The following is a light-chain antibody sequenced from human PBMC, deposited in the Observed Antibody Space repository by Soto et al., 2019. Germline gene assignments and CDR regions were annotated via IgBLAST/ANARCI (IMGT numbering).Light chain of an antibody. Sequence: AIQLTQSPSSLSASVGDRVTITCRASQGISSALAWYQQKPGKAPKLLIYDASSLESGVPSRFSGSGSGTDFTLTISCLQPEDFAPYYCQQFNSYLPLTFGGGIKVEIK. CDR2: DAS. J-gene: IGKJ4*01. CDR3: QQFNSYLPLT. CDR1: QGISSA. V-gene: IGKV1-13*02.